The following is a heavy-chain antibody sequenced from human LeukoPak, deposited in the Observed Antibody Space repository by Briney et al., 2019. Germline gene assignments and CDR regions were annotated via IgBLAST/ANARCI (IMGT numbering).Heavy chain of an antibody. CDR3: AKGTDYYDSSGSDY. Sequence: SGGSLRLSCAASGFTFSSYSMTWVRRAPGKGLEWVSLINEGASTTYYADSVKGRFTISRDNAKNSLYLQMNSLRAEDTALYYCAKGTDYYDSSGSDYWGQGTLVTVSS. CDR2: INEGASTT. D-gene: IGHD3-22*01. CDR1: GFTFSSYS. V-gene: IGHV3-23*01. J-gene: IGHJ4*02.